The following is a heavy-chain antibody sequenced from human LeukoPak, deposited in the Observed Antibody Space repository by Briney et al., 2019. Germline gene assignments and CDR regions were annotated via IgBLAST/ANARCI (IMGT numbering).Heavy chain of an antibody. CDR3: AREPYIAAAGRPGIDY. CDR2: IYYSGST. V-gene: IGHV4-31*03. J-gene: IGHJ4*02. CDR1: GGSISSGGYY. D-gene: IGHD6-13*01. Sequence: PSETLSLTCTVSGGSISSGGYYWSWIRQHPGKGLEWIGYIYYSGSTYYNPSLKSRVTISVDTSKNQSSLKLSSVTAADTAVYYCAREPYIAAAGRPGIDYWGQGTLVTVSS.